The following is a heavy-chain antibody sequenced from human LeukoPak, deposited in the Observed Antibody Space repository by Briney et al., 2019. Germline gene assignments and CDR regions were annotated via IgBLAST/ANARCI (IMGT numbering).Heavy chain of an antibody. D-gene: IGHD1-26*01. CDR3: ARALPSPLYSGSYADAFDI. Sequence: GGSLRLSCAASGFTFSTYGMHWVRQAPGKGLEWVAVIWSDGSDKYYADSVKGRFTISRDNAKNSLYLQMNSLRAEDTAVYYCARALPSPLYSGSYADAFDIWGQGTMVTVSS. CDR2: IWSDGSDK. J-gene: IGHJ3*02. V-gene: IGHV3-33*01. CDR1: GFTFSTYG.